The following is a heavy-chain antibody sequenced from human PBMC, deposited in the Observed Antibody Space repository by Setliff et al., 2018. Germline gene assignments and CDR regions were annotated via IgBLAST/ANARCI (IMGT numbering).Heavy chain of an antibody. Sequence: ASVKVSCKASGYTFSAYDFNWVRQAPGQGLEWVGSMSPQSDNTVYAQKFLGRVTMTKNTSISTAYMELSSLRSENTAVYYCARGQPPTPRPYFYHMDVWGKGTTVTVAS. CDR1: GYTFSAYD. CDR3: ARGQPPTPRPYFYHMDV. CDR2: MSPQSDNT. J-gene: IGHJ6*03. D-gene: IGHD2-15*01. V-gene: IGHV1-8*02.